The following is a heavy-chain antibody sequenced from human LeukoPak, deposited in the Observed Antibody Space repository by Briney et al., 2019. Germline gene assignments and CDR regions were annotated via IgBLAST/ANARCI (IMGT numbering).Heavy chain of an antibody. CDR1: GVAVSGYW. V-gene: IGHV3-74*01. Sequence: GGSLRLSCAAFGVAVSGYWMNWVRQAPGKGLVWVARINSDGSSTSHADSVKGRFTISRDNAKNTLYLQMNSLRVDDTAVYYCARDPKYGDLDYWGLGTLVTVSS. CDR3: ARDPKYGDLDY. D-gene: IGHD4-17*01. CDR2: INSDGSST. J-gene: IGHJ4*02.